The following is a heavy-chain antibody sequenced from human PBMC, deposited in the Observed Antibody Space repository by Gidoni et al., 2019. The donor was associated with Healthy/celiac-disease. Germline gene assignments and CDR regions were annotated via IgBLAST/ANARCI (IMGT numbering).Heavy chain of an antibody. V-gene: IGHV4-59*01. Sequence: QVQLQESGPGLVKPSETLSLTCTVSGGSISHYYWSWIRQPPGKGLEWIGYIYYSGSTNYNPSLKSRVTISLDTSKNQFSLKLNSVTAADTAVYYCARESGAGDYSFDFWGQGTLVTVSS. D-gene: IGHD4-17*01. J-gene: IGHJ5*01. CDR3: ARESGAGDYSFDF. CDR1: GGSISHYY. CDR2: IYYSGST.